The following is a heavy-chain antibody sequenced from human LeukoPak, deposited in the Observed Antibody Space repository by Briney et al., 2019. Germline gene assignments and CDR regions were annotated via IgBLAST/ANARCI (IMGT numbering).Heavy chain of an antibody. CDR1: GGSISSSNW. Sequence: SETLSLTCAVSGGSISSSNWWSWVRQPPGKGLEWIGEIYHSGSTNYNPSLKSRVTISVDKSKNQFSLKLSSVTAADTAVYYCARALNWGWEYYFDYWGQGTLVTVSS. J-gene: IGHJ4*02. D-gene: IGHD7-27*01. CDR3: ARALNWGWEYYFDY. V-gene: IGHV4-4*02. CDR2: IYHSGST.